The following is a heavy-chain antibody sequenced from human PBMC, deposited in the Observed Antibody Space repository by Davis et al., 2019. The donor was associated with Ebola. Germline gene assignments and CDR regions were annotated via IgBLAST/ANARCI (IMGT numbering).Heavy chain of an antibody. CDR3: ARDAVLSRGELDF. CDR1: GGSISSYY. J-gene: IGHJ4*02. CDR2: VYYSGST. Sequence: SETLSLTCTVSGGSISSYYWSWIRQSPGKGLEWIGYVYYSGSTNYNPSLQSRVAISVDTSKNQFSLKLSSVTAADTAVYYCARDAVLSRGELDFWGQGTLVTISS. V-gene: IGHV4-59*01. D-gene: IGHD3-10*01.